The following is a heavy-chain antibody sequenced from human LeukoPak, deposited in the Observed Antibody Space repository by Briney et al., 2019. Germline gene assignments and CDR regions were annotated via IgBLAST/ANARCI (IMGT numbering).Heavy chain of an antibody. D-gene: IGHD3-22*01. CDR1: VDSISSSNYY. V-gene: IGHV4-39*01. J-gene: IGHJ4*02. Sequence: SETLSLTCTVSVDSISSSNYYWGWIRQPPGKGLEWIGTIYYSGSTYYNPSLKSRVTISVDTSKNQFSLRLSSVPAADTAVYYCARAYYYDNSGYFDYWGQGTLVTVSS. CDR3: ARAYYYDNSGYFDY. CDR2: IYYSGST.